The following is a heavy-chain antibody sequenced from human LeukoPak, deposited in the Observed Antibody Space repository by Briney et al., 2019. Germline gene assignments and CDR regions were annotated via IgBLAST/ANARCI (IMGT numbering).Heavy chain of an antibody. V-gene: IGHV3-9*01. J-gene: IGHJ3*02. D-gene: IGHD1-26*01. CDR3: AKAVVGATPRGAFDI. Sequence: PGGSLRLSCAASGFTFDDSAMHWVRQAPGKGLEWVSGISWNSDNTGYAGSVKGRFIISRDNAENSLYLQMNSLRSEDTAFYFCAKAVVGATPRGAFDIWGQGTRVTVSS. CDR1: GFTFDDSA. CDR2: ISWNSDNT.